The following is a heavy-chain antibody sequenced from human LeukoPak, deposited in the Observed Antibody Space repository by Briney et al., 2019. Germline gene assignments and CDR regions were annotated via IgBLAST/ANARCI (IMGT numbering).Heavy chain of an antibody. V-gene: IGHV3-21*01. J-gene: IGHJ4*02. Sequence: GGSLRLSCAASGFTFSSYSMNWVRQAPGKGLEWISSISSSSTYIYYADSVKGRFTISRDNAKNSLYLQMNSLRAEDTAVYYCARAYCSSTRCSYYFDSWGQGTLVTVSS. D-gene: IGHD2-2*01. CDR2: ISSSSTYI. CDR3: ARAYCSSTRCSYYFDS. CDR1: GFTFSSYS.